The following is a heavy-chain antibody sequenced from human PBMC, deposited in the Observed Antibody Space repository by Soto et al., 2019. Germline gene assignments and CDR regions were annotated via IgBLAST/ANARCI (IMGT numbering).Heavy chain of an antibody. Sequence: ASVNVSCKASGGSFSSYAISWVRQAPGQGLEWMGGIIPIFGTPSYAQKFQGRVTITADESTSTAYMELSSLRSEDTAVYYCAREYRISSQRFDNWGHRTLVTVSS. V-gene: IGHV1-69*01. CDR1: GGSFSSYA. CDR2: IIPIFGTP. D-gene: IGHD1-26*01. J-gene: IGHJ4*01. CDR3: AREYRISSQRFDN.